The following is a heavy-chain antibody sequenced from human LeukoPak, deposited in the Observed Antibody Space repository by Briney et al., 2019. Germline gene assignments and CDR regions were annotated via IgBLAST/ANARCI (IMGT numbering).Heavy chain of an antibody. CDR3: ARLTAAGTVCVY. CDR1: GGSIRSSTYY. D-gene: IGHD6-13*01. Sequence: SETLSLTCTVSGGSIRSSTYYWGWIRQPPGKGLEWIGSFFYSGTTYYNPSLKSRVTISVDTSKNQFSLKLNSVTAADTAVYYCARLTAAGTVCVYWGQGTLVTVSS. V-gene: IGHV4-39*01. CDR2: FFYSGTT. J-gene: IGHJ4*02.